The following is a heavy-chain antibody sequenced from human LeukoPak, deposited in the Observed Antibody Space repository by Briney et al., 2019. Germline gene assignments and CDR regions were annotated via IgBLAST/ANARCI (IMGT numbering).Heavy chain of an antibody. CDR2: IYYSGST. J-gene: IGHJ4*02. CDR1: GGSISSYY. Sequence: SETLSLTCTVSGGSISSYYWSWIRQPPGKGLEWIGYIYYSGSTNYNPSLKSRVTISVDTSKNQFTLKLSSVTAADTAVYYCARDGITIFGVVTPFDYWGQGTLVTVSS. CDR3: ARDGITIFGVVTPFDY. D-gene: IGHD3-3*01. V-gene: IGHV4-4*08.